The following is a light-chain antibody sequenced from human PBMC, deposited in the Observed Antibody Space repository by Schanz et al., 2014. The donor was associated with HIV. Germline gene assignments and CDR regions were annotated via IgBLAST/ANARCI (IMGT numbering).Light chain of an antibody. CDR3: SSYGGSDNLI. CDR2: KVT. V-gene: IGLV2-8*01. CDR1: NDDIGKYDF. J-gene: IGLJ7*01. Sequence: QSALTQPPSASGSPGQSVIISCTGTNDDIGKYDFVSWYQQHPGKAPKLIIYKVTDRPSGVPARFSASKSGNTASLTVSGLQADDEANYYCSSYGGSDNLIFGGGTQLTVL.